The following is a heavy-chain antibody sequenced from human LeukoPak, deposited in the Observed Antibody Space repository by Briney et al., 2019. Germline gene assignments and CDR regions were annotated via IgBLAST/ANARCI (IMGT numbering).Heavy chain of an antibody. J-gene: IGHJ4*02. D-gene: IGHD3-22*01. CDR3: ARERRNYYDSSGYDY. Sequence: SETLSLTCAVYGGSFSGYYWSWIRQPPGKELEWIGEINHSGSTNYNPSLKSRVTISVDTSKNQFSLKLSSVTAADTAVYYCARERRNYYDSSGYDYWGQGTLVTVSS. CDR2: INHSGST. V-gene: IGHV4-34*09. CDR1: GGSFSGYY.